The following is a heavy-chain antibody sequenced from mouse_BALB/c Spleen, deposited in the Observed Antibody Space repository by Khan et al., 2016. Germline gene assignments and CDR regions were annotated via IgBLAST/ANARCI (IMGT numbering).Heavy chain of an antibody. CDR1: GYTFINYG. CDR2: INTYTGEP. CDR3: ASIYDGYYVGVYYALDY. J-gene: IGHJ4*01. Sequence: QIQLVQSGPELKKPGETVKISCKASGYTFINYGMNWVKQAPGKGLKWMGWINTYTGEPTYADDFKGRFVFSLETSASTAYLQINNLKNEDTATYFCASIYDGYYVGVYYALDYWGQGTSVTVSS. D-gene: IGHD2-3*01. V-gene: IGHV9-3-1*01.